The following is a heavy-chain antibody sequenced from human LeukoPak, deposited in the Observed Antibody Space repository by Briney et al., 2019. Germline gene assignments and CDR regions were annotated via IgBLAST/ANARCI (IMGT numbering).Heavy chain of an antibody. CDR1: GGTFSKAA. J-gene: IGHJ6*03. CDR3: ALTRYTNMWSDASYFYMDV. V-gene: IGHV1-69*10. Sequence: SVKVSCKASGGTFSKAAITWVRQAPGQGLEWMGRSIPMIGIGSYAQHFQGRITVSADTSTNTAYMGLTSLRSEDTAVYYCALTRYTNMWSDASYFYMDVWGKGTSVIVSS. D-gene: IGHD2-21*01. CDR2: SIPMIGIG.